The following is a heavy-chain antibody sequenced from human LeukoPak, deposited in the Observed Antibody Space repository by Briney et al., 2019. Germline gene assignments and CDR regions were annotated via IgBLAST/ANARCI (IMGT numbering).Heavy chain of an antibody. CDR1: GGTFSSYA. Sequence: SVKVSCKASGGTFSSYAISWVRQAPGQGLEWMGGIIPIFGTANHAQKFQGRVTITTDESTSTAYMELSSLRSEDTAVYYCARVGTIFGENAYFDYWGQGTLVTVSS. V-gene: IGHV1-69*05. CDR3: ARVGTIFGENAYFDY. D-gene: IGHD3-3*01. J-gene: IGHJ4*02. CDR2: IIPIFGTA.